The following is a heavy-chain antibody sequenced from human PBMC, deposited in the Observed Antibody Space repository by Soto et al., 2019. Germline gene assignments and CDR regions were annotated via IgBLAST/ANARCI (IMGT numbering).Heavy chain of an antibody. J-gene: IGHJ5*02. CDR3: AAGVMVRGVIKLFNWFDP. V-gene: IGHV1-58*01. D-gene: IGHD3-10*01. CDR2: IVVGSGNT. CDR1: GFTFTSSA. Sequence: SVKVSCKASGFTFTSSAVQWVRQARGQRLEWIGWIVVGSGNTNYAQKFQERVTITRDMSTSTAYMELSSLRSEDTAVYYCAAGVMVRGVIKLFNWFDPWGQGTLVTVSS.